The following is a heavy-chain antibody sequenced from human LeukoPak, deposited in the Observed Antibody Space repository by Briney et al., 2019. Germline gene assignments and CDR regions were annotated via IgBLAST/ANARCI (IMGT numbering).Heavy chain of an antibody. Sequence: GESLKISCKASGYTFTNYWIGWVRQMPGKGLEWMGIIYPGDSDTRYSPSFHGQVTISADKSISTAYLQWNSLKASDTAMYYCARQSGSGSYRCSYVYWGQGTLVTVSS. CDR2: IYPGDSDT. D-gene: IGHD3-10*01. J-gene: IGHJ4*02. V-gene: IGHV5-51*01. CDR1: GYTFTNYW. CDR3: ARQSGSGSYRCSYVY.